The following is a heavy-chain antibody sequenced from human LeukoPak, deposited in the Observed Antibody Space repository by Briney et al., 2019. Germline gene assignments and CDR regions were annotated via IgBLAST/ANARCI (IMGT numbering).Heavy chain of an antibody. CDR1: GYTFTNYY. Sequence: ASVKVSCKAPGYTFTNYYMHWVRQAPGQGLEWMGIINPSGGSTSYAQKFQGRVTMTRDTSTSTVDMELSSLRSEDTAVYYCARMLPNSTFSNGMDVWGQGTTVTVSS. V-gene: IGHV1-46*01. D-gene: IGHD2/OR15-2a*01. J-gene: IGHJ6*02. CDR3: ARMLPNSTFSNGMDV. CDR2: INPSGGST.